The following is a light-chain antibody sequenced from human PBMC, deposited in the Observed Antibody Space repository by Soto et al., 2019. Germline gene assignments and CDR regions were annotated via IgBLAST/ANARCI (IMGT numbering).Light chain of an antibody. Sequence: EIVMTQSPATLSVFPGERATLSCRASQSISSNLAWYQHKPGQAPRLLILGATTRATAIPARFSGSGSGTEFTLTISSLQSEDFAVYYCQQYQDWPPLTFGGGTKMEIK. CDR1: QSISSN. V-gene: IGKV3-15*01. J-gene: IGKJ4*01. CDR2: GAT. CDR3: QQYQDWPPLT.